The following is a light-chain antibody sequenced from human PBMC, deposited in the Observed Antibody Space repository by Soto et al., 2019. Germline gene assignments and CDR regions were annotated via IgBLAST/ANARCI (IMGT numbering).Light chain of an antibody. V-gene: IGKV1-16*01. CDR2: ATS. J-gene: IGKJ2*01. Sequence: DIQMTQSPSSLSASVGDRVTITCRASQVISKYIGWFQQKPGKAPKSLIYATSRLQSGVPARFSGSGSGTDFTLTVSSLQPEDFATYYSQQYASYPPTFGEGTKLE. CDR3: QQYASYPPT. CDR1: QVISKY.